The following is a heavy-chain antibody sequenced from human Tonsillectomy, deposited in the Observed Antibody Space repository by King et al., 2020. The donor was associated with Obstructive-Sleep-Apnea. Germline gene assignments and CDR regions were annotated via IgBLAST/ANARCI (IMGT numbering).Heavy chain of an antibody. Sequence: VQLVESGGEVKKPGASVRVSCQAAGYNFKTYGLSWVRQAPGQGLEWMGWISGHNGDTNYAQRIRGRVVMTAETTTSTAYMELSSLTPYDTAVYYCARDLFYYNSGTSYEDTFDIWGQGTMVTVSS. J-gene: IGHJ3*02. V-gene: IGHV1-18*01. D-gene: IGHD3-10*01. CDR2: ISGHNGDT. CDR3: ARDLFYYNSGTSYEDTFDI. CDR1: GYNFKTYG.